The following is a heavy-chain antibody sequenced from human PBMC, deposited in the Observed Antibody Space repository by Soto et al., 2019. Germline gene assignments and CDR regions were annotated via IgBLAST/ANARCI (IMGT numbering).Heavy chain of an antibody. CDR3: ARYRSITMVRGVYYFDY. V-gene: IGHV1-69*01. D-gene: IGHD3-10*01. CDR1: GGTFSSYA. Sequence: QVHLVQSGAEVKKPGSSVKVSCKASGGTFSSYAISWVRQAPGQGLEWMGGIIPIFGTANYAPKFQGRVTITADYSTSTAYMELSSLRSEDTAVYYCARYRSITMVRGVYYFDYWGQVTLVSVAS. J-gene: IGHJ4*02. CDR2: IIPIFGTA.